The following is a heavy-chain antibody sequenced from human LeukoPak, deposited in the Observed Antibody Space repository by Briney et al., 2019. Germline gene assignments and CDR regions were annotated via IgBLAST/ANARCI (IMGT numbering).Heavy chain of an antibody. CDR2: ISVYNGNT. CDR1: GYTFTSYG. D-gene: IGHD6-13*01. V-gene: IGHV1-18*01. Sequence: GASVKVSCKASGYTFTSYGISWVRQAPGQGLEWMGWISVYNGNTNYAQKLQGRVTMTTDTSTSTAYMEVRSLRSDDTAVYYRARAHRLYSSSWYGNGDFDYWGQGTLVTVSS. J-gene: IGHJ4*02. CDR3: ARAHRLYSSSWYGNGDFDY.